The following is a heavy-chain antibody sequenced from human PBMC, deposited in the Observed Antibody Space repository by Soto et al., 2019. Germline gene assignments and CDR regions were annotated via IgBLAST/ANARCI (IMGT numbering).Heavy chain of an antibody. D-gene: IGHD1-26*01. Sequence: QVQLQQSGPGLVKPSQTLSLTCTVSGGSITNGNYYWSWIRQLPGKGLEWIGYVYYSGSTYYNPSLKSQVAMSIETSKNKFSLKLRAVTAADAAVYYCERENLVPFSYGAYSSHGMDVWGQGTTVTV. CDR1: GGSITNGNYY. CDR3: ERENLVPFSYGAYSSHGMDV. V-gene: IGHV4-31*01. CDR2: VYYSGST. J-gene: IGHJ6*02.